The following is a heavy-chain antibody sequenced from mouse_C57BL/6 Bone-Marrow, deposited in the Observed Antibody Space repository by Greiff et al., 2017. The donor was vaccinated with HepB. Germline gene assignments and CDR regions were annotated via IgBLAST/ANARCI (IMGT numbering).Heavy chain of an antibody. Sequence: EVQGVESGGGLVKPGGSLKLSCAASGFTFSSYAMSWVRQTPEKRLEWVATISDGGSYTYYPDNVKGRFTISRDNAKNNLYLQMSHLKSEDTAMYYCARGGMVTGAYWGQGTLVTVSA. V-gene: IGHV5-4*01. CDR3: ARGGMVTGAY. J-gene: IGHJ3*01. CDR1: GFTFSSYA. CDR2: ISDGGSYT. D-gene: IGHD2-3*01.